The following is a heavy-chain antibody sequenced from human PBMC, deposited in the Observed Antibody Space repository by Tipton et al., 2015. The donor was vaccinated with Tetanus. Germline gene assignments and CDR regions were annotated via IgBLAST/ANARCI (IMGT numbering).Heavy chain of an antibody. Sequence: TLSLTCSVSGDSGSRHYWSWIRQPPGKGLEWIGDIFYSGNSIPNPSFRSRVTISVDTSKNQFSLRLSSVTAADTAVYFCARHPPPYYYGSGSYLDYWGQGTPVTVSS. CDR2: IFYSGNS. D-gene: IGHD3-10*01. CDR3: ARHPPPYYYGSGSYLDY. J-gene: IGHJ4*02. V-gene: IGHV4-59*08. CDR1: GDSGSRHY.